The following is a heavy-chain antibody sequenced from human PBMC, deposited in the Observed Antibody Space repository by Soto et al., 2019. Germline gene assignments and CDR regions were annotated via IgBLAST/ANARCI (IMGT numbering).Heavy chain of an antibody. CDR2: IYYSGST. V-gene: IGHV4-59*01. Sequence: QVQLQESGPGLVKPSETLSLTCTVSGGSISSYYWSWIRQPPGKGLEWIGYIYYSGSTNYCPSLKRRVTISADTSKNQFPLKLSSVTAADTAVYYCERDLRGSTGCFDPWGQGTLVTVSS. CDR1: GGSISSYY. D-gene: IGHD1-7*01. J-gene: IGHJ5*02. CDR3: ERDLRGSTGCFDP.